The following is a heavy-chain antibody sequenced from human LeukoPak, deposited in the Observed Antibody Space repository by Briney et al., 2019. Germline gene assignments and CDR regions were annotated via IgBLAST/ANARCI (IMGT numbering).Heavy chain of an antibody. Sequence: ASETLSLTCTVSGGSISSYYCSWIRQPAGKGLEWIGRIYTSGSTNYNPSLKSRVTISVDKSKNQFSLKLSSVTAADTAVYYCARGGAVAGGIDYWAREPWSPSPQ. CDR2: IYTSGST. CDR1: GGSISSYY. V-gene: IGHV4-4*07. CDR3: ARGGAVAGGIDY. D-gene: IGHD6-19*01. J-gene: IGHJ4*02.